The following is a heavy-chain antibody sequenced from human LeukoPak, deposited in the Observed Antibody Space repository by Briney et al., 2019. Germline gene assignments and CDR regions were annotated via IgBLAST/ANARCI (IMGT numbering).Heavy chain of an antibody. CDR2: IYVSGNT. CDR3: ARDHGWSGFNWFDP. Sequence: SETLSLTCSVSGDSISEYYWSWIRQPPGKGLEWIGYIYVSGNTNYSPSLKSRVTLSLDTSKNQFSLKMTSVTAADTAIYYCARDHGWSGFNWFDPWGQGTLVTVSS. V-gene: IGHV4-59*01. J-gene: IGHJ5*02. CDR1: GDSISEYY. D-gene: IGHD3-3*01.